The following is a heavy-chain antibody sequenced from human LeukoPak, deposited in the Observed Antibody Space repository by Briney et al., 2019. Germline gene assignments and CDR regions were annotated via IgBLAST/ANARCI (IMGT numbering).Heavy chain of an antibody. CDR1: GGTFSSYA. V-gene: IGHV1-69*05. D-gene: IGHD2-2*01. CDR2: IIPIFGTA. CDR3: ARGRGSPYCSSTSCSHYYYYMDV. Sequence: SVKVSCKASGGTFSSYAISGVRQAPGQGLEWMGGIIPIFGTANYAQKFQGRVTITTDESTSTAYMELSSLRSEDTAVYYCARGRGSPYCSSTSCSHYYYYMDVWGKGTTVTVSS. J-gene: IGHJ6*03.